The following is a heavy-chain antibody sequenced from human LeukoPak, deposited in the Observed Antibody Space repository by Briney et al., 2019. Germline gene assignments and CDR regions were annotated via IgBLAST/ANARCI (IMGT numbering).Heavy chain of an antibody. CDR3: AREARWYGSAFDI. D-gene: IGHD6-13*01. J-gene: IGHJ3*02. Sequence: SETLSLTCTVSGGSISSGGYYWSWIRQPRGKGLEWIGYIYHSGSTYYNPSLKSRVTISVDRSKNQFSLKLSSVTAADTAVYYCAREARWYGSAFDIWGQGTMVTVSS. V-gene: IGHV4-30-2*01. CDR1: GGSISSGGYY. CDR2: IYHSGST.